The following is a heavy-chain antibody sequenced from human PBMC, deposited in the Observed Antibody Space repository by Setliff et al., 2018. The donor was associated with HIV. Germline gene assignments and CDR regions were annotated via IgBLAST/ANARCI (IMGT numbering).Heavy chain of an antibody. CDR2: IYYSGST. V-gene: IGHV4-39*02. Sequence: SETLSLTCTVSGGSISSSGYYWGWIRQPPGKGLEWIGSIYYSGSTYYNQSLKSRVTISVDTSKNHFSLKLSSVTAADTAVYYCARRRGYGYGSDAFDIWGQGTMVT. J-gene: IGHJ3*02. CDR3: ARRRGYGYGSDAFDI. CDR1: GGSISSSGYY. D-gene: IGHD5-18*01.